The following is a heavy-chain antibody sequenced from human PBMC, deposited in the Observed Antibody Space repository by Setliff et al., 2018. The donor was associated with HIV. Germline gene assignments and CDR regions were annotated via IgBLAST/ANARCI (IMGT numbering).Heavy chain of an antibody. CDR3: ARERTTAGWETFDY. Sequence: ASVKVSCKASGYTFTSYAMHWVRQAPGQRLEWMGWINAGTGNTKYSQNFQGRLTITSDTSAATVYMELSSLRSEDTAVYYCARERTTAGWETFDYWGQGTLVTVSS. CDR2: INAGTGNT. J-gene: IGHJ4*02. D-gene: IGHD6-19*01. CDR1: GYTFTSYA. V-gene: IGHV1-3*01.